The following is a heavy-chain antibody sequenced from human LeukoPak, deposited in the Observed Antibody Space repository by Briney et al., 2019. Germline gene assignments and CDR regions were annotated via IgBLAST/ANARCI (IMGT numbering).Heavy chain of an antibody. CDR3: ARSFYGILIGYYQYFDY. D-gene: IGHD3-9*01. Sequence: GGSLRLSCVASGLSVSSNYMSWVRQAPGKGLEWVSVIYRDGSSYYAESVKGRFTISRDNSKNTLYIQMNSLRAEDTAVYYCARSFYGILIGYYQYFDYWGQGTLVTVSS. CDR1: GLSVSSNY. CDR2: IYRDGSS. V-gene: IGHV3-66*01. J-gene: IGHJ4*02.